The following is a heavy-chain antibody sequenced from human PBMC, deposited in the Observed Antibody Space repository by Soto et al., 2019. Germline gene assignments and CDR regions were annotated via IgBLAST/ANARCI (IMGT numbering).Heavy chain of an antibody. J-gene: IGHJ4*02. CDR2: VWSDGSKK. CDR3: VRVFDTYYFDL. Sequence: QVQVVESGGGVVQPGRSLRLSCAASGFTFSTYGMHWVRQAPGKGLEWVALVWSDGSKKYYADSVKGRFTISRDNSNDTLQLQMNSLRGEATAVYYCVRVFDTYYFDLWGQGTLVTVST. CDR1: GFTFSTYG. V-gene: IGHV3-33*01. D-gene: IGHD3-9*01.